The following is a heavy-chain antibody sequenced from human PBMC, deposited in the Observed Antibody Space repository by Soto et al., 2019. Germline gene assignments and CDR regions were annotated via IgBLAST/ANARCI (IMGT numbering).Heavy chain of an antibody. V-gene: IGHV3-53*01. CDR2: IYSGGST. Sequence: PGGSLRLSCAASGFTLSSNYMSWVRQAPGKGLEWVSVIYSGGSTYYADSVKGRFTISRDNFKNTLFLQMNSLRVEDTAVYYCAREPYNFWPYYGMDVWGQGTTVTVSS. CDR3: AREPYNFWPYYGMDV. D-gene: IGHD1-1*01. CDR1: GFTLSSNY. J-gene: IGHJ6*02.